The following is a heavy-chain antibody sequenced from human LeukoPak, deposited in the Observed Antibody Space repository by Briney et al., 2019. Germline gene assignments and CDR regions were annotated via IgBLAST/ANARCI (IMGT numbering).Heavy chain of an antibody. CDR1: GFTFSSYE. CDR3: AKGVRITMVRGAFDI. J-gene: IGHJ3*02. V-gene: IGHV3-74*01. Sequence: PGGSLRLSCAASGFTFSSYEMNWVRQAPGKGLVWVSRINSDGSSTSYADSVKGRFTISRDNAKNSLYLQMNSLTTEDTALYYCAKGVRITMVRGAFDIWGQGTMVTVSS. D-gene: IGHD3-10*01. CDR2: INSDGSST.